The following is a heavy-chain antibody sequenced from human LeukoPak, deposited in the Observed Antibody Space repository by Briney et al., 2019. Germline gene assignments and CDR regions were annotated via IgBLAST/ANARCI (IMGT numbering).Heavy chain of an antibody. CDR3: AKTSSTWILDY. CDR2: ISGLGGST. J-gene: IGHJ4*02. V-gene: IGHV3-23*01. CDR1: GFTFSAYA. D-gene: IGHD6-13*01. Sequence: GRSLRLSCAATGFTFSAYAMTWVRQAPGKGLEWISTISGLGGSTYYADSVKGRFTVSRDISKSTLYLQMNSLRAEDTAVYYCAKTSSTWILDYWGQGALVTVSS.